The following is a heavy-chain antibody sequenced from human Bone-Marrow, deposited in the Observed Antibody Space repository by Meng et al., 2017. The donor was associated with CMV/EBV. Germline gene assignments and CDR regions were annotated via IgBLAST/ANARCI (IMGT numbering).Heavy chain of an antibody. CDR1: GFTFDDYA. Sequence: SLKISCAASGFTFDDYAMHWVRQAPGKGLEWVSGISWNSGSIGYADSVKGRFTISRDNAKNSLYLQMNSLRAADTAFYYFAKARSRATVTASDYWGQVALITVSS. CDR3: AKARSRATVTASDY. CDR2: ISWNSGSI. J-gene: IGHJ4*02. D-gene: IGHD4-11*01. V-gene: IGHV3-9*01.